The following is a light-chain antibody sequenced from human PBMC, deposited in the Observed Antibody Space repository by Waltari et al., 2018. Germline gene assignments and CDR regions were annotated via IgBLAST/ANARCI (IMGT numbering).Light chain of an antibody. Sequence: QSALTQPRSVSGSPGQSVTISCPGTRSDVGNYNYVSLYQQLPNKAPKLMIYDVSERPSGVPDRFSGSKSGNTASLTISGLLSEDEADYYCCSYAGSYTFVIFGGGTKLTVL. CDR2: DVS. CDR3: CSYAGSYTFVI. V-gene: IGLV2-11*01. CDR1: RSDVGNYNY. J-gene: IGLJ2*01.